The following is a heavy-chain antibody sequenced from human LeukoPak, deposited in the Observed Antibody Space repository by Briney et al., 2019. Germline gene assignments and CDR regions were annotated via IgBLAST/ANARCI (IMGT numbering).Heavy chain of an antibody. CDR1: GFTFSSYW. CDR2: INSDGSST. CDR3: ARDGGAARDYYGMDV. V-gene: IGHV3-74*01. D-gene: IGHD1-26*01. Sequence: GGSLRLSCAASGFTFSSYWMHWVRQAPGKGLVWVSRINSDGSSTSYADSVKGRFTISRDNAKNTLYLQMNSLRAEDTAVYYCARDGGAARDYYGMDVWGQGTTVTVSS. J-gene: IGHJ6*02.